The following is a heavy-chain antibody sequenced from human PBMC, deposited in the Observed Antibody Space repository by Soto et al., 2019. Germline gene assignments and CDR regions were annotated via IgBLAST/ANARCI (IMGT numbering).Heavy chain of an antibody. CDR2: IIPIFGTA. V-gene: IGHV1-69*06. CDR3: ARDRGYYGSGSYYNDQRASPQEPFWFDP. Sequence: SVKVSCKASGGTFSSYAISWVRQAPGQGLEWMGGIIPIFGTANYAQKFQGRVTITADKSTSTAYMELSSLRSEDTAVYYCARDRGYYGSGSYYNDQRASPQEPFWFDPWGQGTLVTVSS. J-gene: IGHJ5*02. CDR1: GGTFSSYA. D-gene: IGHD3-10*01.